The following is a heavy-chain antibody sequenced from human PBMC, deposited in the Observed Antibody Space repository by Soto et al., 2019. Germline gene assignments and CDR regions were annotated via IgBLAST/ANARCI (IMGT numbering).Heavy chain of an antibody. D-gene: IGHD2-2*02. CDR3: AKWEDRATTQVVPAAIEDY. J-gene: IGHJ4*02. V-gene: IGHV3-23*01. CDR1: GFTFSSYA. Sequence: GGSLRLSCAASGFTFSSYAMSWVRQAPGKGLEWVSAISGSGGSTYYADSVKGRFTISRDNSKNTLYLQMNSLRAEDTAVYYCAKWEDRATTQVVPAAIEDYWGQGTLVTVSS. CDR2: ISGSGGST.